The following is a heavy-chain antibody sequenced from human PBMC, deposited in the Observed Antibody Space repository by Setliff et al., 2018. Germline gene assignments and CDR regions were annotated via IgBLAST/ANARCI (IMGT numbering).Heavy chain of an antibody. CDR3: ASGGTFRYLDY. J-gene: IGHJ4*02. CDR2: IYHSGTT. D-gene: IGHD2-15*01. Sequence: SETLSLTCAVSAGSVSSPNWWNWVRQPPGKELEWIGEIYHSGTTNYNPSLKSRVTMSVDKSRNQFSLRLTSVTAADTAVYYCASGGTFRYLDYWGQGTPVTVSS. V-gene: IGHV4-4*02. CDR1: AGSVSSPNW.